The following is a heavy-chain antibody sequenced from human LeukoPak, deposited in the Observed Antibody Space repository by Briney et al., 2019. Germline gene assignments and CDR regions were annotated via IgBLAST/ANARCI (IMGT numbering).Heavy chain of an antibody. D-gene: IGHD5-12*01. Sequence: KSSETLSLTCTVSGSSISSSSYYWGWIRQPPGKGLEWIGSMYYSGSTYYNPSLKSRVTISVDTSKNQFSLKLSSVIAADTAVYYCARHGRVATPGGFDPWGQGTLVTVSS. J-gene: IGHJ5*02. V-gene: IGHV4-39*01. CDR3: ARHGRVATPGGFDP. CDR2: MYYSGST. CDR1: GSSISSSSYY.